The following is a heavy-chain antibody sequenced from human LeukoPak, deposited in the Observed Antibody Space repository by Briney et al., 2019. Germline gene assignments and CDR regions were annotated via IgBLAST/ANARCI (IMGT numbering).Heavy chain of an antibody. CDR2: IFHTGST. J-gene: IGHJ2*01. D-gene: IGHD3-10*01. CDR1: GGSITSGHW. CDR3: ARDRVVRGWYFDL. V-gene: IGHV4-4*02. Sequence: KPSGTLSLTCDVSGGSITSGHWWTWVRQPPGKGLEWIGEIFHTGSTDYNPSLKSRVTISVDKSKTQFSLKLTSVTAADTAVYFCARDRVVRGWYFDLWGRGTLVTVSS.